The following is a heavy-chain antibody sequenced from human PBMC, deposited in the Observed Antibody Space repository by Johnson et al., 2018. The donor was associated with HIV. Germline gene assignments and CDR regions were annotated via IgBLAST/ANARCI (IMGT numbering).Heavy chain of an antibody. CDR1: GFNFNDYG. V-gene: IGHV3-20*04. CDR2: INWNGGST. Sequence: EQLVESGGGVVWPGGSLRLSCAASGFNFNDYGMTWVRQVTGKGLEWVSGINWNGGSTGYADSVKGRFTISRDNAKSSLYLQINDLRAEDTAVYYCARGPPMMVVVFVAFHIWGQGTMVTVSS. CDR3: ARGPPMMVVVFVAFHI. J-gene: IGHJ3*02. D-gene: IGHD3-22*01.